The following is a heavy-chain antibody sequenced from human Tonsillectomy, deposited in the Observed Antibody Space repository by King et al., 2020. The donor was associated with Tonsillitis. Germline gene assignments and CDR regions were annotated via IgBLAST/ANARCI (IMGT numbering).Heavy chain of an antibody. CDR1: Y. V-gene: IGHV4-38-2*02. Sequence: YWGWIRQPPGKGLEWVGTIYHSGSTYYNPSLKSRLTISVDTSKNQFSLKLSSVTAADTAVYYCARVAPYSDAFDIWGQGTMVTVSS. CDR3: ARVAPYSDAFDI. D-gene: IGHD2-15*01. CDR2: IYHSGST. J-gene: IGHJ3*02.